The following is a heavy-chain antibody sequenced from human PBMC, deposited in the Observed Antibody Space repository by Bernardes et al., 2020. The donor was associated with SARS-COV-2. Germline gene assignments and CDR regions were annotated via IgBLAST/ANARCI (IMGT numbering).Heavy chain of an antibody. CDR1: GGAFSGYS. CDR3: ARRTIIYNSSGYYLDY. V-gene: IGHV4-34*12. CDR2: IFHSGST. J-gene: IGHJ4*02. D-gene: IGHD3-22*01. Sequence: LSLTCSVSGGAFSGYSWTWIRQTPGKGLEWIGEIFHSGSTNHNPSLKSRVTISVDTSKKQFSLNLSSVTAADTAVYYCARRTIIYNSSGYYLDYWGQGTLVTVSS.